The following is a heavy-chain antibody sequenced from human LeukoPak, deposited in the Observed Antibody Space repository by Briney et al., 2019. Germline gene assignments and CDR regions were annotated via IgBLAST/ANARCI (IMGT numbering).Heavy chain of an antibody. D-gene: IGHD3-10*01. CDR3: ARGENSMVRGVFDY. CDR2: INHSGST. J-gene: IGHJ4*02. CDR1: EFSVGSNY. V-gene: IGHV4-34*01. Sequence: GSLRLSCAASEFSVGSNYMTWVRQPPGKGLEWIGEINHSGSTNYNPSLKSRVTISVDTSKNQFSLKLSSVTAADTAVYYCARGENSMVRGVFDYWGQGTLVTVSS.